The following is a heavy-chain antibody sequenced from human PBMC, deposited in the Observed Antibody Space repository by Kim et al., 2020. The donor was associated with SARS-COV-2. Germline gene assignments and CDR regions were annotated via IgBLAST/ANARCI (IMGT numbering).Heavy chain of an antibody. CDR1: GYTFTSYA. CDR3: ARDALGVVIIGYYYYYGMDV. Sequence: ASVKVSCKASGYTFTSYAMNWVRQAPGQGLEWMGWINTNTGNPTYAQGFTGRFVFSLDTSVSTAYLQISSLKAEDTAVYYCARDALGVVIIGYYYYYGMDVWGQGTTVTVSS. J-gene: IGHJ6*02. D-gene: IGHD3-3*01. V-gene: IGHV7-4-1*02. CDR2: INTNTGNP.